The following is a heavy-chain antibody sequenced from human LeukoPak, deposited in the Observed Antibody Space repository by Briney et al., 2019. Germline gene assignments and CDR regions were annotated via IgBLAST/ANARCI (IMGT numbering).Heavy chain of an antibody. CDR3: AAMVRGVIIKDWFDP. Sequence: SETLSLTCTVSGGSISSSSYYWGWIRQPPGKGLEWIGSIYYSGSTYYNPSPKSRVTISVDTSKNQFSLKLSSVTAADTAVYYCAAMVRGVIIKDWFDPRGQGTLVTVSS. D-gene: IGHD3-10*01. J-gene: IGHJ5*02. CDR1: GGSISSSSYY. V-gene: IGHV4-39*01. CDR2: IYYSGST.